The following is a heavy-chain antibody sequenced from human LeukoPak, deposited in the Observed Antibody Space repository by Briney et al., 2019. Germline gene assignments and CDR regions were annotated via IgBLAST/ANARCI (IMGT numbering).Heavy chain of an antibody. Sequence: SETLSLTCTVSSGSISTSNYYWGWIRQPPGKGLEWIGSIYYTGTTYYNPSLESRFTISVDTSTNQFALKLSSVTAADTAVYYCARATTYYFNAYDYWGRGTLVTVSS. CDR3: ARATTYYFNAYDY. CDR2: IYYTGTT. D-gene: IGHD2/OR15-2a*01. V-gene: IGHV4-39*06. J-gene: IGHJ4*02. CDR1: SGSISTSNYY.